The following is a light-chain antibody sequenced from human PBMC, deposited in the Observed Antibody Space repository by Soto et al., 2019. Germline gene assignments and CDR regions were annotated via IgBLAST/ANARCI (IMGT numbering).Light chain of an antibody. CDR2: AAS. Sequence: DIPMTQSPSSLSASVGDRVTITCRASQSISSYLNWYQQKPGTAPKLLIYAASSWQSGVPSRFSGRGSGTDFTLTIRSLQPEDFATYYCQQSYSTLTFGPGTKVDIK. V-gene: IGKV1-39*01. J-gene: IGKJ3*01. CDR1: QSISSY. CDR3: QQSYSTLT.